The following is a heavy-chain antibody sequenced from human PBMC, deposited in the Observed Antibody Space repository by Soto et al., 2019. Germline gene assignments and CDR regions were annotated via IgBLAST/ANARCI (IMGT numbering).Heavy chain of an antibody. CDR1: GYTFTSYG. D-gene: IGHD6-13*01. CDR3: AGDWNTEAGPLIDY. CDR2: ISAYNGNT. V-gene: IGHV1-18*01. J-gene: IGHJ4*02. Sequence: QVQLVQSGAEVKKPGASVKVSCKASGYTFTSYGISWVRQAPGQGLEWMGWISAYNGNTKFAQKLQGRVTMTTDTSTSTAYKELRSRRSEDTAMYYCAGDWNTEAGPLIDYWGKGTLVTVSS.